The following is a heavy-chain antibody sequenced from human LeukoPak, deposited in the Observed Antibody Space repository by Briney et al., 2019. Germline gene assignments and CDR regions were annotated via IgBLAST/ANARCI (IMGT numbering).Heavy chain of an antibody. J-gene: IGHJ3*02. Sequence: GRSLRLSCAASGFTFDDYAMHWVRQAPGKGLEWVSGISWNSGSIAYADSVKGRFTISRDIAKNSLYLQMNSLRAEDTALYYCAKGVRITMVRGAFDIWGQGTMVTVSS. CDR1: GFTFDDYA. CDR2: ISWNSGSI. CDR3: AKGVRITMVRGAFDI. D-gene: IGHD3-10*01. V-gene: IGHV3-9*01.